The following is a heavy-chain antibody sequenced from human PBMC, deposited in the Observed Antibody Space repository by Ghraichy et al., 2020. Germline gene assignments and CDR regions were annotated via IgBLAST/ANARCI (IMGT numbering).Heavy chain of an antibody. CDR1: GYTFTSYG. D-gene: IGHD1-26*01. CDR2: ISAYNGNT. V-gene: IGHV1-18*01. CDR3: ARDGGWELRSSGDRFDY. Sequence: ASVKVSCKASGYTFTSYGISWVRQAPGQGLEWMGWISAYNGNTNYAQKLQGRVTMTTDTSTSTAYMELRSLRSDDTAVYYCARDGGWELRSSGDRFDYWGQGTLVTVSS. J-gene: IGHJ4*02.